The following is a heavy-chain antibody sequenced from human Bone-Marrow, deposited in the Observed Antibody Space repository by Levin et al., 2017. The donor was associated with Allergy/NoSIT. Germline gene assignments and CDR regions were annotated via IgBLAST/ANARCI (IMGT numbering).Heavy chain of an antibody. Sequence: LSLTCAASGFPFSYYSMHWVRQAPGKGLEWVAVISYDGNNKNYADSVKGRFTISRDTSKNTLYVQMNSLRGEDTAVYYYARGRHTVMELAFDYWGQGTLVTVSS. J-gene: IGHJ4*01. CDR1: GFPFSYYS. CDR2: ISYDGNNK. D-gene: IGHD1-26*01. V-gene: IGHV3-30-3*01. CDR3: ARGRHTVMELAFDY.